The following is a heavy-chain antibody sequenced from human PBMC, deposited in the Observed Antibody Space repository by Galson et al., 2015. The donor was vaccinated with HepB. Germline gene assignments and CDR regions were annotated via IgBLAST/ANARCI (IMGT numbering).Heavy chain of an antibody. J-gene: IGHJ3*02. CDR1: GFTFSGSA. CDR2: IRSKANSYAT. D-gene: IGHD2-15*01. Sequence: SLRLSCAASGFTFSGSAMHWVRQASGKGLEWVGRIRSKANSYATAYAASVKGRFTISRDDSKNTAYLQMNSLKTEDTAVYYCTVPPKLVVLDAFDAFDIWGQGTMVTVSS. CDR3: TVPPKLVVLDAFDAFDI. V-gene: IGHV3-73*01.